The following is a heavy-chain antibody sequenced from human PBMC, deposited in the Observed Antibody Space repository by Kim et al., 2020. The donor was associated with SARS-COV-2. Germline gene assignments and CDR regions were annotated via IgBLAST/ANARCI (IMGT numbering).Heavy chain of an antibody. J-gene: IGHJ5*02. CDR3: VRDAVTLFLGVHWFDP. CDR2: ISTSGST. D-gene: IGHD3-10*02. CDR1: GVSISSYY. Sequence: SDTLSLTCTVSGVSISSYYLSWIRQPAGKGLEWVGRISTSGSTNSNPSLNSRLTLSVDTSKNQFSLQLSSVSAADTAAYYFVRDAVTLFLGVHWFDPWG. V-gene: IGHV4-4*07.